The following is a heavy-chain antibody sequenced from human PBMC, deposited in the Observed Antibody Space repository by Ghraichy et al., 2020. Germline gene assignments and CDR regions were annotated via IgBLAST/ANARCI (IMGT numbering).Heavy chain of an antibody. CDR2: IYHDGST. J-gene: IGHJ5*02. CDR3: TRYRGGSYPKGYNWFDP. CDR1: GGSVSSDNYY. D-gene: IGHD1-26*01. V-gene: IGHV4-61*01. Sequence: SETLSLTCTVSGGSVSSDNYYWSWIRQPPGKGLEWIGYIYHDGSTNYTPSLKSRVTISIDTSKNQFSLKLTSVTAADTAVYLCTRYRGGSYPKGYNWFDPWGQGTLVTVSS.